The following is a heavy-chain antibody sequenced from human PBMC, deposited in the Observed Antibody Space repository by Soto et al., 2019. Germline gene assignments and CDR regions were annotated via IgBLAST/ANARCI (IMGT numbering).Heavy chain of an antibody. V-gene: IGHV3-53*01. Sequence: GGSLRLSCAASGFTVSSNYMSWVRQAPGKGLEWVSVIYSGGSTYYADSVKGRFTISRDNSKNTLYLQMNSLRAEDTAVYYCAGERGYGDYGYYGMDVWGQGTTVTVSS. CDR1: GFTVSSNY. CDR2: IYSGGST. CDR3: AGERGYGDYGYYGMDV. D-gene: IGHD4-17*01. J-gene: IGHJ6*02.